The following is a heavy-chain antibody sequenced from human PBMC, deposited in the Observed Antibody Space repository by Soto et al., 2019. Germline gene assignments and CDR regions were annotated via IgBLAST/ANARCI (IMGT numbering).Heavy chain of an antibody. D-gene: IGHD2-15*01. V-gene: IGHV1-69*01. CDR1: GGTFSSHA. Sequence: QVQLVQSGAEVKKPGSSVKLSCKASGGTFSSHAVSWVRQAPGQGFEWMGGIIPIFGTVNYTQKFQDSVTTTADESTSIAQMELSSLRSEDTAIYYCAQGDIVLMGGAFDIWGQGTMVTVSS. CDR2: IIPIFGTV. CDR3: AQGDIVLMGGAFDI. J-gene: IGHJ3*02.